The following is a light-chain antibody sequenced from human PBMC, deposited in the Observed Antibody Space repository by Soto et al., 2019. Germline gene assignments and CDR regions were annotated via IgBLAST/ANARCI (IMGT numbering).Light chain of an antibody. CDR1: SSNIGAGYD. Sequence: QSVLTQPPSVSGAPGQRVIISCTGSSSNIGAGYDVHWYQQLPGTAPKLLIYGNSNRPSGVPDRFSGSKSGTSASLAITGLQAEDEADYYCQSYDSSLSALFGGGTQLTVL. CDR2: GNS. CDR3: QSYDSSLSAL. J-gene: IGLJ2*01. V-gene: IGLV1-40*01.